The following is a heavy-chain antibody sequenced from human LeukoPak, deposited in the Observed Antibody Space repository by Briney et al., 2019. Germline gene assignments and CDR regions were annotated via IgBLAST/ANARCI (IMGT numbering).Heavy chain of an antibody. D-gene: IGHD6-13*01. CDR2: ISAYNGNT. J-gene: IGHJ4*02. Sequence: ASVKVSYKASGYTFTSYGISWVRQAPGQGLEWMGWISAYNGNTNYAQKLQGRVTMTTDTSTSTAYMELRSLRSDDTAVYYCARETLPYSSSGAYYFDYWGQGTLVTVSS. CDR3: ARETLPYSSSGAYYFDY. V-gene: IGHV1-18*01. CDR1: GYTFTSYG.